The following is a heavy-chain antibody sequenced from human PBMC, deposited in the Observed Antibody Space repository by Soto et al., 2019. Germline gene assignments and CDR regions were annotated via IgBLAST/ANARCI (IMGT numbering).Heavy chain of an antibody. CDR1: GFTFSSYA. Sequence: GGSLRLSCAASGFTFSSYAMSWVRQAPGKGLEWVSAISGSGGSTYYADSVKGRFTISRDNSKNTLYLQMNSLRAEDTAVYYCAKDLCCSSTGTDYYYYGMDVWGRGTTVTVSS. V-gene: IGHV3-23*01. J-gene: IGHJ6*02. CDR3: AKDLCCSSTGTDYYYYGMDV. CDR2: ISGSGGST. D-gene: IGHD2-2*01.